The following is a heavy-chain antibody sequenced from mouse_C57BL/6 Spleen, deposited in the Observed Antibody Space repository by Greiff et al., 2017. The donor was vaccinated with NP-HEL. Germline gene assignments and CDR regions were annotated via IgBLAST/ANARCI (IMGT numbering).Heavy chain of an antibody. V-gene: IGHV1-15*01. J-gene: IGHJ2*01. Sequence: VKLQESGAELVRPGASVTLSCKASGYTFTDYEMHWVKQTPVHGLEWIGAIDPETGGTAYNQKFKGKAILTADKSSSTAYMELRSLTSEDSAVYYCTRSRDGYYEDYWGQGTTLTVSS. D-gene: IGHD2-3*01. CDR1: GYTFTDYE. CDR3: TRSRDGYYEDY. CDR2: IDPETGGT.